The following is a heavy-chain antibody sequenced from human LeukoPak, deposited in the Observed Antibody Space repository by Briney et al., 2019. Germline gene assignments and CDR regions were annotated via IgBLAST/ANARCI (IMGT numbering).Heavy chain of an antibody. CDR2: TRFDGSIK. CDR1: GFIFSDYG. J-gene: IGHJ4*02. V-gene: IGHV3-33*01. Sequence: SGGSLRLSCAVSGFIFSDYGFHWVRQAPGKGLEWVAVTRFDGSIKQYADSVKGRFTISRDDSENTLYLQMNSLKSEDTAVYYCARWGGTRQYYFDYWGRGTLVTVSS. CDR3: ARWGGTRQYYFDY. D-gene: IGHD1-1*01.